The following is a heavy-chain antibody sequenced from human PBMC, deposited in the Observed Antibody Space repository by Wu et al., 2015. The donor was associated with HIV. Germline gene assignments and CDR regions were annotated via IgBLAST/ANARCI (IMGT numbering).Heavy chain of an antibody. D-gene: IGHD2-2*01. V-gene: IGHV1-18*01. Sequence: QVQLVQSRAEVKKPGASVKVSCKASGYTFTSYGISWVRQAPGQGLEWMGWISAYNGNTNYAQKLQGRVTMTTDTSTSTAYMELRSLRSDDTAVYYCARDWADIVVVPAAKNFDYWGQGTLVTVSS. CDR2: ISAYNGNT. CDR1: GYTFTSYG. J-gene: IGHJ4*02. CDR3: ARDWADIVVVPAAKNFDY.